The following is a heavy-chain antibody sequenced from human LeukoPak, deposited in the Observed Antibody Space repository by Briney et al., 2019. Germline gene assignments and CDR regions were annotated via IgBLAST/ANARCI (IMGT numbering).Heavy chain of an antibody. CDR3: ARVGGHCGGDCYSDYYYYYMDV. V-gene: IGHV3-21*01. J-gene: IGHJ6*03. D-gene: IGHD2-21*01. Sequence: GGSLRLSCAASGFTFSSYSMNWVRQAPGKGLEWVSSISSSSSYIYYADSVKGRFTISKDNAKNSLYLQMNSLRAEDTAVYYCARVGGHCGGDCYSDYYYYYMDVWGKGTTVTVSS. CDR1: GFTFSSYS. CDR2: ISSSSSYI.